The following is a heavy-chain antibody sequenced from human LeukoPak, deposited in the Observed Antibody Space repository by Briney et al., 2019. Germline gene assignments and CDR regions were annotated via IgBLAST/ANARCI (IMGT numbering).Heavy chain of an antibody. J-gene: IGHJ4*02. CDR1: GFTFSSYG. D-gene: IGHD4-17*01. CDR3: AKDNYDYGDYDGGDY. CDR2: IRYDGSNK. Sequence: GGSLRLSCVASGFTFSSYGMHWVREPPGKGLEWVAFIRYDGSNKYYADSVKGRFTISRDNSRDTLHLQMNSLRAEDTAVYYCAKDNYDYGDYDGGDYWGQGTLVTVSS. V-gene: IGHV3-30*02.